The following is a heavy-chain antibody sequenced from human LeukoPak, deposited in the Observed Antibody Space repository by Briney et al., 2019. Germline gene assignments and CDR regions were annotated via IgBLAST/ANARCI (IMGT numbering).Heavy chain of an antibody. V-gene: IGHV4-59*11. CDR3: AKWADDRQAFDI. J-gene: IGHJ3*02. CDR2: VHHSGGT. Sequence: SETLSLTCIVSGDSITSHYWNWIRQPPGKGLEWIGYVHHSGGTTYHPSLKSRVTMSVDTSKNHFSLKIISVTAADTAVYYCAKWADDRQAFDIWGQGTMVTASS. D-gene: IGHD1-14*01. CDR1: GDSITSHY.